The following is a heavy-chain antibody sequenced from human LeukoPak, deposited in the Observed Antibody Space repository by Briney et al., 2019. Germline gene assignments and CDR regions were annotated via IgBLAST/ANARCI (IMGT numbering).Heavy chain of an antibody. J-gene: IGHJ4*02. CDR2: INPNSGGS. D-gene: IGHD1-26*01. Sequence: ASVKVSCKASGYTFTGYYLHWVRQAPGQGLEWMGWINPNSGGSNYAQKFQGRVTMTRDTSISTAYMELSRLRSDDTAVYYCARERSSGSYLSYWGQGTLVTVSS. CDR1: GYTFTGYY. V-gene: IGHV1-2*02. CDR3: ARERSSGSYLSY.